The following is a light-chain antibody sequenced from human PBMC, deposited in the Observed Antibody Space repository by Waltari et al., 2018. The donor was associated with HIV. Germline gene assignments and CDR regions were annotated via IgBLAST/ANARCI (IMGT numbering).Light chain of an antibody. CDR2: DAS. V-gene: IGKV3-11*01. J-gene: IGKJ1*01. Sequence: VLTQSPATLSLSPGERATLSCRASQTVGSFLAWYQQSPGQAPRLLIYDASNRATDIPGRFSGSGSGTDFTLTISSLEPEDFAVYYCQQRTNWLWTFGQGTMVEIK. CDR1: QTVGSF. CDR3: QQRTNWLWT.